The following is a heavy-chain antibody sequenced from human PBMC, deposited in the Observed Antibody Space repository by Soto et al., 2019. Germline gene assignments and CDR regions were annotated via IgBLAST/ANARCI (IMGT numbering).Heavy chain of an antibody. CDR3: TKGWLDY. CDR1: GFTFSSYA. CDR2: ISGSGGGS. J-gene: IGHJ4*02. Sequence: PGGSLRLSCAASGFTFSSYAMSWVRQAPGKGLQWVSSISGSGGGSYYADSVKGRFIISRDNSKNTLDLQMNSLRAEDTAVYYCTKGWLDYWGQGTLVTVPQ. D-gene: IGHD6-19*01. V-gene: IGHV3-23*01.